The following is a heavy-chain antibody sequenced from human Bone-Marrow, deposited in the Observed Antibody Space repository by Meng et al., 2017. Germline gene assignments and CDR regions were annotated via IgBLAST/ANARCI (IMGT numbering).Heavy chain of an antibody. V-gene: IGHV1-8*03. J-gene: IGHJ3*02. Sequence: ASVKVSCKASGYTFTSYDINWVRQATGQGLEWMGWMNPNSGNTGYAQKFQGRVTITRNTSISTAYMELSSLRSEDTAVYYCARAKPGGLLWFGELPDAFDIWGQGIMVTVSS. D-gene: IGHD3-10*01. CDR2: MNPNSGNT. CDR1: GYTFTSYD. CDR3: ARAKPGGLLWFGELPDAFDI.